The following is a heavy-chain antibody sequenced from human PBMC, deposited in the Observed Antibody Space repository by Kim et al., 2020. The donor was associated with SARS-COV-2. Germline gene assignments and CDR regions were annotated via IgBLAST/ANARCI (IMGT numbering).Heavy chain of an antibody. Sequence: SETLSLTCAVYGGSFSGYYWSWIRQPPGKGLEWIGEINHSGSTNYNPSLKSRVTISVDTSKNQFSLKLSSVTAADTAVYYCARPSGYDKEYWYFDLWGRGTLVTVSS. V-gene: IGHV4-34*01. CDR1: GGSFSGYY. CDR3: ARPSGYDKEYWYFDL. CDR2: INHSGST. D-gene: IGHD5-12*01. J-gene: IGHJ2*01.